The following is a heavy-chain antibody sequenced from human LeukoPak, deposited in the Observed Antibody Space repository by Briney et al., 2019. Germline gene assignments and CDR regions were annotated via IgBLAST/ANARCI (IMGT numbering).Heavy chain of an antibody. J-gene: IGHJ4*02. V-gene: IGHV3-48*03. CDR2: ISSSGSTI. D-gene: IGHD4-11*01. Sequence: GGTLRLSCAASGFTFSSYEMNWVRQAPGKGLEWVSYISSSGSTIYYADSVKGRFTISRDNAKNSLYLQMNSLRAEDTAVYYCAKGGHDYNPFYWWGQGTLVTVSS. CDR1: GFTFSSYE. CDR3: AKGGHDYNPFYW.